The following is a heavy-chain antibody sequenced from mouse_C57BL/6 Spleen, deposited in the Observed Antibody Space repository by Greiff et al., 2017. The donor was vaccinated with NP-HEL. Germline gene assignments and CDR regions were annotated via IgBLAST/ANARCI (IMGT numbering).Heavy chain of an antibody. Sequence: VQLQQSGAELVMPGASVKLSCKASGYTFTSYWMHWVKQRPGQGLEWIGEIDPSDSYTNYNQKFKGKSTLTVDKSSSTAYMQLSSLTSEDSAVYYCASGRLRDYWGQGTTLTVSS. CDR1: GYTFTSYW. CDR3: ASGRLRDY. D-gene: IGHD2-4*01. J-gene: IGHJ2*01. CDR2: IDPSDSYT. V-gene: IGHV1-69*01.